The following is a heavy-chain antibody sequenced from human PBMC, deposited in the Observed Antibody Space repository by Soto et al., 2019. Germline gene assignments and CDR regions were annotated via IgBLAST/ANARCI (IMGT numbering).Heavy chain of an antibody. CDR3: ARYPTLTDYFFHGMDV. D-gene: IGHD4-17*01. CDR2: IYPGDSDT. J-gene: IGHJ6*02. V-gene: IGHV5-51*01. CDR1: GYTFTNYW. Sequence: GESLKISCKGSGYTFTNYWVVWVRQIPGKGLEWMGIIYPGDSDTRYSPSFQGQVTISADRSISTAYLQWSSLKASDTGMYYCARYPTLTDYFFHGMDVWGQGTTVTVSS.